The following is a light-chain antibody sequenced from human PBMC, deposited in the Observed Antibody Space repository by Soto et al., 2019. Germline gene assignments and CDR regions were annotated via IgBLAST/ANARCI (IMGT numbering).Light chain of an antibody. Sequence: EIVMTHSPATLSVSPGERATLSCRASQSVSSNLAWYQQKPGQAPRLLIYGASTRATGIPARFSGSGSGTEFTLTLSSLQSEAFAVYYYQQYNNGARGTFGQRTKVDIK. J-gene: IGKJ1*01. V-gene: IGKV3-15*01. CDR1: QSVSSN. CDR2: GAS. CDR3: QQYNNGARGT.